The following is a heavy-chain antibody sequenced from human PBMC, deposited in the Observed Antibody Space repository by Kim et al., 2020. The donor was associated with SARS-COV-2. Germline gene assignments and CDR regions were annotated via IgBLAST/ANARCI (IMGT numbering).Heavy chain of an antibody. D-gene: IGHD3-22*01. Sequence: ASVKVSCKASGYTFTSYYMHWVRQAPGQGLEWMGIINPSGGSTSYAQKFQGRVTMTRDTSTSTVYMELSSLRSEDTAVYYCARDQTYGYYDSSGYCDYWGQGTLVTVSS. J-gene: IGHJ4*02. CDR1: GYTFTSYY. V-gene: IGHV1-46*01. CDR2: INPSGGST. CDR3: ARDQTYGYYDSSGYCDY.